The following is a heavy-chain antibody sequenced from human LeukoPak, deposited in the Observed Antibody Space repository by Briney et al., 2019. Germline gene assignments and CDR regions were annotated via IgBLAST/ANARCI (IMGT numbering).Heavy chain of an antibody. CDR2: IIPIFGTA. Sequence: GASVKVSCKASGGTFSSYAISWVRQAPGQGLEWMGGIIPIFGTANYAQKFQGRVTITTDESTSTAYMELSSLRSEDTAVYYCARGASSDYGSYYYYMDVWGKGTTVTVSS. D-gene: IGHD4-17*01. CDR3: ARGASSDYGSYYYYMDV. CDR1: GGTFSSYA. J-gene: IGHJ6*03. V-gene: IGHV1-69*05.